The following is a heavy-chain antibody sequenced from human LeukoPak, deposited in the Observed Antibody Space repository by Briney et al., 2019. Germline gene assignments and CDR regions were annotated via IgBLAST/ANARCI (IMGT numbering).Heavy chain of an antibody. CDR2: IYYSGST. CDR3: ARTPAGNWFDP. Sequence: SETLSLTCTVSGGSISSGGYYWSWIRQHPGKGLEWIGYIYYSGSTYYNPSLKSRVTISVDTSKNQFSLKLSSETAADTAVYYCARTPAGNWFDPWGQGTLVTVSS. D-gene: IGHD2-2*01. CDR1: GGSISSGGYY. J-gene: IGHJ5*02. V-gene: IGHV4-31*03.